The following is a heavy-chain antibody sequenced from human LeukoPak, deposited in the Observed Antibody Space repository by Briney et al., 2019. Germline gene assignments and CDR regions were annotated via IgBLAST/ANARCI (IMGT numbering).Heavy chain of an antibody. J-gene: IGHJ6*03. D-gene: IGHD6-13*01. Sequence: SETLSLTCTVSGGSISSYYWSWIRQPPGKGLEWIGYIYTSGSTNYNPSLKSRVTISVDTSKNQFSLKLSSVTAADTAVYYCPRRNSQRAAAGPYYYYYYMDVWGKGTTVTVSS. CDR3: PRRNSQRAAAGPYYYYYYMDV. CDR2: IYTSGST. V-gene: IGHV4-4*09. CDR1: GGSISSYY.